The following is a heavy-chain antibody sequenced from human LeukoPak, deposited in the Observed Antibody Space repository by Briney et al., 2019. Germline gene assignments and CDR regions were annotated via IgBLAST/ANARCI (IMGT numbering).Heavy chain of an antibody. D-gene: IGHD6-19*01. CDR2: IRGDGSEI. J-gene: IGHJ4*02. V-gene: IGHV3-7*01. CDR3: ARDQWWQFIAVAITSYFDC. Sequence: GGSLRPSCAAPGFAFSSYWMSRVRQAPGKGLEWVANIRGDGSEIHYLGSVKGRFTISRDNAKNSLYLQMNILRAEDTAVYYCARDQWWQFIAVAITSYFDCWGQGTLVTVSS. CDR1: GFAFSSYW.